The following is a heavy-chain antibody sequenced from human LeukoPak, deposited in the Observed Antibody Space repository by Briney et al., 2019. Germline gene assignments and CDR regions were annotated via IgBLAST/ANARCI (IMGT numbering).Heavy chain of an antibody. CDR2: IRYDGNNE. D-gene: IGHD1-14*01. CDR1: GFTFSSTG. CDR3: ARTYNPDY. V-gene: IGHV3-30*02. J-gene: IGHJ4*02. Sequence: GGSLRLSCTASGFTFSSTGMHWVRQAPGKGLEWVSYIRYDGNNEYYGDSVKGRPTVSRDNSKNTLYLQMNSLRVEDTAVYYCARTYNPDYWGQGTLVTVSS.